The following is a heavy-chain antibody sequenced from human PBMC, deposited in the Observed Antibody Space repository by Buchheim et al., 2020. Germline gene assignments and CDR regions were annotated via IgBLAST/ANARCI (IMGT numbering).Heavy chain of an antibody. Sequence: QVQLVESGGGVVQPGRSLRLSCAASGFTFGGFGMHWVRQAPGKGLEWVAIIWYDGSNKYYADSVKGRFTISRDNSKNTLFLQMNSLRAEDTAVYFCARTGHCGRDCYVHGMDVWGQGTT. D-gene: IGHD2-21*02. CDR1: GFTFGGFG. CDR2: IWYDGSNK. V-gene: IGHV3-33*01. CDR3: ARTGHCGRDCYVHGMDV. J-gene: IGHJ6*02.